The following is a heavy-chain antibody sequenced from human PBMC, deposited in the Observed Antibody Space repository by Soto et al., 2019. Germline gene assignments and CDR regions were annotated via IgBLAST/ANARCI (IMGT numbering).Heavy chain of an antibody. D-gene: IGHD3-16*01. Sequence: GGSLRLSCAASGFTFSSYSMNWVRQAPGKGLEWVSSISSSSSYIYYADSVKGRFTISRDNAKNSLYLQMNSLRAEDTAVYYCSREAVMEYFDNLRQGTLLPTFS. CDR2: ISSSSSYI. V-gene: IGHV3-21*01. CDR3: SREAVMEYFDN. J-gene: IGHJ4*01. CDR1: GFTFSSYS.